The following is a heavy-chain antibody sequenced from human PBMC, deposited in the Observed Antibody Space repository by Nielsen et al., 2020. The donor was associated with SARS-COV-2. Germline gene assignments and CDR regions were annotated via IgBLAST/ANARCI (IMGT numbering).Heavy chain of an antibody. CDR3: ARDPGLDYFDY. J-gene: IGHJ4*02. V-gene: IGHV3-23*01. CDR1: GFTFSSYA. CDR2: ISGSGGST. D-gene: IGHD6-6*01. Sequence: GGSLRLSCAGSGFTFSSYAMSWVRQAPGKGLEWVSTISGSGGSTYYADSVKGRFTISRDNAKNTLYLQMNSLRAEDTAVYYCARDPGLDYFDYWGQGTLVTVSS.